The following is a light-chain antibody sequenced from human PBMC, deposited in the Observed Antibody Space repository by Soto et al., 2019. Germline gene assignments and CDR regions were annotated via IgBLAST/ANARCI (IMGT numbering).Light chain of an antibody. Sequence: QSALTQPPSASGSLGQSVTISCTGTSSDVGAYNYVSWYQQHPGKAPKLMIYDVSKRPSGVPYRFSGSKSGNAASLTVSGLQGEDEADYYCSSYAGSSWVFGGGTKLTVL. CDR3: SSYAGSSWV. J-gene: IGLJ3*02. CDR2: DVS. CDR1: SSDVGAYNY. V-gene: IGLV2-8*01.